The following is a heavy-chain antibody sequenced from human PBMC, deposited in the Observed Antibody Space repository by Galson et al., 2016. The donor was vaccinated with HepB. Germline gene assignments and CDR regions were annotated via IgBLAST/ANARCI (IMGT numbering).Heavy chain of an antibody. CDR2: ISFTGST. D-gene: IGHD2-21*01. Sequence: SETLSLTCTVSGGSVSSPSYYWSWIRQPPGRGLEFLGYISFTGSTNYNPSLKSRVTISIDTSKSQFSLRLSPVTAVDTAVYFCARGFVAVGAAIPYDYYGVDVWGQGTTVTVTS. CDR3: ARGFVAVGAAIPYDYYGVDV. V-gene: IGHV4-61*01. J-gene: IGHJ6*02. CDR1: GGSVSSPSYY.